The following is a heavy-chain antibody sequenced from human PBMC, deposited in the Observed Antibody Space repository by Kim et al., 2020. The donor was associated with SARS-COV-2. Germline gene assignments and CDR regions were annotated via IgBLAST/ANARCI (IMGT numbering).Heavy chain of an antibody. V-gene: IGHV3-23*01. J-gene: IGHJ3*02. D-gene: IGHD2-8*02. CDR3: ATDFYWDNTGAGVFDM. Sequence: GGSLRHSCAASGFTFSSFALNWVRQAPGKGLEWVSGISGSGGSTYYADSVKGRFTFSRDNSKNTLYLQMNSLRVEDTAVYYCATDFYWDNTGAGVFDMWG. CDR1: GFTFSSFA. CDR2: ISGSGGST.